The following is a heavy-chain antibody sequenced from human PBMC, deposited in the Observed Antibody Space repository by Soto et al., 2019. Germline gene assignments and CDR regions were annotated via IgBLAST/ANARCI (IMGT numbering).Heavy chain of an antibody. J-gene: IGHJ6*02. Sequence: GWSLRLSSAASGFTISSYGMTWVLQAPGKGLEWVSYVSSSGSTIYHADSVQGRFTISRYNAKNSLYLQMNSMRAEDTAVYYCAKDTDYGSGSYFNDYYYGMDVWGQGTTVTVSS. CDR1: GFTISSYG. D-gene: IGHD3-10*01. V-gene: IGHV3-48*04. CDR3: AKDTDYGSGSYFNDYYYGMDV. CDR2: VSSSGSTI.